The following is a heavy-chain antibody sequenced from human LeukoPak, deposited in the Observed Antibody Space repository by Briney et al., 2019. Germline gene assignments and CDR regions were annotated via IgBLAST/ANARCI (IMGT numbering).Heavy chain of an antibody. V-gene: IGHV3-48*03. CDR3: VRDQGTWEYDY. CDR2: INSGGSSI. CDR1: GFIFSSYE. Sequence: GGSLSLSCAASGFIFSSYEMNWVRQAPGKGLEWVSYINSGGSSIYYAVSVRGRFTISRDNAKNSLYLQMNTLRAEDTAVYYCVRDQGTWEYDYWGQGTLVTVSS. D-gene: IGHD1-1*01. J-gene: IGHJ4*02.